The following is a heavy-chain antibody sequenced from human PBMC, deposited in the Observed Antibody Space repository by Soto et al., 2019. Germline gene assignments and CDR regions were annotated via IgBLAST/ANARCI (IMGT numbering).Heavy chain of an antibody. CDR1: GFTFDDYA. D-gene: IGHD6-13*01. CDR2: INWNSGSI. J-gene: IGHJ1*01. V-gene: IGHV3-9*01. Sequence: EVQLVESGGGLVQPGRSLRLSCAASGFTFDDYAMHWVRQVPGKGLEWVSGINWNSGSIGYGDSVKGRFAISRDNAKNSLHMQMTSLSAVDTAFYYCVKDESINWYSGHFRHWGQGTQVTVSS. CDR3: VKDESINWYSGHFRH.